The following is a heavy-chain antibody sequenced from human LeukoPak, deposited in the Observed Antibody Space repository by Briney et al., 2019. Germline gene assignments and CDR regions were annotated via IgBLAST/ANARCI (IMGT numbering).Heavy chain of an antibody. J-gene: IGHJ3*02. CDR1: GYSFTTRW. CDR2: VYSGDPNP. V-gene: IGHV5-51*01. Sequence: GESLKISCKASGYSFTTRWIGCVRQMPGKGLEWMGIVYSGDPNPKYSPPFRGQVTISADKSMSSAYLQWSSLKASDTAMYFCARQLAPAPNAFDIWGQGTMVSVSS. D-gene: IGHD2-15*01. CDR3: ARQLAPAPNAFDI.